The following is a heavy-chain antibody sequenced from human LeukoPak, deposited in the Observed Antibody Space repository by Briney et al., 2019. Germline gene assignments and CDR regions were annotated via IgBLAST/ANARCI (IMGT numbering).Heavy chain of an antibody. D-gene: IGHD6-19*01. CDR1: GGSISSSSYY. CDR3: ARDSSGWYLFDY. J-gene: IGHJ4*02. Sequence: SETLSLTCTVSGGSISSSSYYWGWIRQPPGKGLEWIGSIYYSGSTYYNPSLKSRVTISVDTSKIQFSLKLSSVTAADTAVYYCARDSSGWYLFDYWGQGTLVTVSS. V-gene: IGHV4-39*02. CDR2: IYYSGST.